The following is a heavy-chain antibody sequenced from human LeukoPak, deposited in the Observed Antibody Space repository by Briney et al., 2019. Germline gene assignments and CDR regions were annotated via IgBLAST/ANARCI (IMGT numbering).Heavy chain of an antibody. D-gene: IGHD3-10*01. CDR1: GGTFSSYA. Sequence: GASVKVSCKASGGTFSSYAISWVRQAPGQGLEWMRGIIPIVGTANYAQKFQGRVTITADESTSTAYMELSSLRSEDTAVYYCAKDTHSYGSGSLFDYWGQGTLDTVSS. V-gene: IGHV1-69*01. CDR3: AKDTHSYGSGSLFDY. J-gene: IGHJ4*02. CDR2: IIPIVGTA.